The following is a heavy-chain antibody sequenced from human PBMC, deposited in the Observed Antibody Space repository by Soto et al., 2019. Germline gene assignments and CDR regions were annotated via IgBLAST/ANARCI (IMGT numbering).Heavy chain of an antibody. CDR1: GYTFTSYG. D-gene: IGHD3-10*01. V-gene: IGHV1-18*01. CDR3: ARGRYGAY. J-gene: IGHJ4*02. Sequence: QVHLVQSGAEVKKPGASVKVSCKASGYTFTSYGITWVRQAPGQGLEWMGWISAHNGNTDYAQKLQGRVIVTRDTSTSTAYMELRSVRSDDTAVYYCARGRYGAYWGQGALVTVSS. CDR2: ISAHNGNT.